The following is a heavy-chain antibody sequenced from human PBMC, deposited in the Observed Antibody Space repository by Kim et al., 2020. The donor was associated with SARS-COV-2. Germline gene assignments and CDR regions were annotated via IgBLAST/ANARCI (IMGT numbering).Heavy chain of an antibody. J-gene: IGHJ6*02. CDR2: IIPILGIA. CDR1: GGTFSSYA. D-gene: IGHD4-17*01. Sequence: SVKVSCKASGGTFSSYAISWVRQAPGQGLEWMGRIIPILGIANYAQKFQGRVTITADKSTSTAYMELSSLRSEDTAVYYCARGLRYYYYGMDVWGQGTTVTVSS. CDR3: ARGLRYYYYGMDV. V-gene: IGHV1-69*04.